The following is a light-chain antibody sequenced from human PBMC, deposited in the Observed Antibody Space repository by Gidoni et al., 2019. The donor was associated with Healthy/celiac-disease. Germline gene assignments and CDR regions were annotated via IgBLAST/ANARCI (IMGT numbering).Light chain of an antibody. CDR2: DAS. V-gene: IGKV3-11*01. CDR1: QSVSSY. CDR3: QQRSNWPPT. Sequence: IVLTPSPAPLSLSPGERATLSCRASQSVSSYLAWYQQKPGQAPRLLIYDASNRATGIPARFSGSGSGTDFTLTISSLEPEDFAVYYCQQRSNWPPTFXGXTKVEIK. J-gene: IGKJ4*01.